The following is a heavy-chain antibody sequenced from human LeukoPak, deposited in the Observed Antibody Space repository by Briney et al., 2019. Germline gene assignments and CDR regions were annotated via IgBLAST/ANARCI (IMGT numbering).Heavy chain of an antibody. CDR1: GFTVSSNY. Sequence: GGSLRLSCAASGFTVSSNYMSWVRQAPGKGLEWVSVIYSGGSTSAADSVKGRFSISRDNSKNTLYLQMNSLRVEDTAVYYCAKAGLVRGGALDSWGQGTLVTVSS. V-gene: IGHV3-53*01. J-gene: IGHJ4*02. CDR2: IYSGGST. CDR3: AKAGLVRGGALDS. D-gene: IGHD4/OR15-4a*01.